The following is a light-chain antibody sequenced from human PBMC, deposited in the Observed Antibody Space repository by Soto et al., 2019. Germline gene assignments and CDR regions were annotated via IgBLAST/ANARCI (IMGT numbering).Light chain of an antibody. J-gene: IGKJ1*01. Sequence: DIQMTQSPSSLSASVGDRVTITCRASQDIGNYLAWYQQKPGTAPKLLIYTASTLQSGVPSRFSGSGSWTDFTLTISSLQPEYVATYYCQKDNSAPWKFGQGTQVEFK. V-gene: IGKV1-27*01. CDR3: QKDNSAPWK. CDR1: QDIGNY. CDR2: TAS.